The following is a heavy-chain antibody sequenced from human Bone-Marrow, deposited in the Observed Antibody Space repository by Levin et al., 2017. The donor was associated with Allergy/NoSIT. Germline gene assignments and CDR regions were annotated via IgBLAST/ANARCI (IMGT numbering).Heavy chain of an antibody. J-gene: IGHJ4*02. CDR1: GFTFSGHW. V-gene: IGHV3-7*04. CDR2: IKQDGSET. D-gene: IGHD2-21*01. CDR3: ARGAGFLVDF. Sequence: QRGESLKISCSASGFTFSGHWMNWVRQAPGKGLEWVAIIKQDGSETHYVDSVNGRFTISRDNAKNSLFLQMTNLRAEDTALYYCARGAGFLVDFWGQGTLVTVSS.